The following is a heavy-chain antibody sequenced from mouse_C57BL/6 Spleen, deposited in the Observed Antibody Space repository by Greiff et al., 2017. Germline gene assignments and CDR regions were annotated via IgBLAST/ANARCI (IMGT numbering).Heavy chain of an antibody. D-gene: IGHD2-1*01. CDR2: INPSNGGT. Sequence: VQLQQPGTELVKPGASVKLSCKASGYTFTSYWMHWVKQRPGQGLEWIGNINPSNGGTNYNEKFKSKATLTVDNSSSTAYMQLSSLTSEDSAVYYGFYYGNYGGGYYAMDYWGQGTSVTVSS. CDR3: FYYGNYGGGYYAMDY. CDR1: GYTFTSYW. J-gene: IGHJ4*01. V-gene: IGHV1-53*01.